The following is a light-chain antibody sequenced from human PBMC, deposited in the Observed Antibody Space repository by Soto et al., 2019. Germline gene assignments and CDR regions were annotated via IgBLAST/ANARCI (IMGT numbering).Light chain of an antibody. J-gene: IGKJ3*01. V-gene: IGKV3-20*01. CDR1: QSVSSSY. Sequence: EIVLTQSPGTLSLSPGERATLSCRASQSVSSSYLAWYQQKPGQAPRLRIYGASSRATGIPDRFSGSGSGTDFTLTISRLEPEDFAVYYCQKYGSSGFTFGPGTKVDIK. CDR3: QKYGSSGFT. CDR2: GAS.